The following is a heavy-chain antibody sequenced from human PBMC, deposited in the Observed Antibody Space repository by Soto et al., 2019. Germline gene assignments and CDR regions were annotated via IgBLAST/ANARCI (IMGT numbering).Heavy chain of an antibody. CDR2: IYYSGST. CDR3: ARDMVRGEYPFDYYYGMDV. Sequence: SETLSLTCTVSGGSISSYYRSWIRQPPGKGLEWIGYIYYSGSTNYNPSLKSRVTISVDTSKNQFSLKLSSVTAADTAVYYCARDMVRGEYPFDYYYGMDVWGQGTTVTVSS. V-gene: IGHV4-59*01. J-gene: IGHJ6*02. D-gene: IGHD3-10*01. CDR1: GGSISSYY.